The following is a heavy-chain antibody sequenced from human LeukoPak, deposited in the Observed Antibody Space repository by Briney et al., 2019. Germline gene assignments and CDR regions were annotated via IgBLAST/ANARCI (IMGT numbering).Heavy chain of an antibody. CDR1: GFTSIDYD. V-gene: IGHV3-13*01. D-gene: IGHD6-19*01. CDR3: ARGGIQVSGIDEFDY. CDR2: IGIRGDT. J-gene: IGHJ4*02. Sequence: SGGSLRLSCAASGFTSIDYDMHWVRQVIGKGLEWVSAIGIRGDTHYSGSVKGRFTISRENAESSLYLQMNSLRAEDTAVYYCARGGIQVSGIDEFDYWGQGTLVTVSS.